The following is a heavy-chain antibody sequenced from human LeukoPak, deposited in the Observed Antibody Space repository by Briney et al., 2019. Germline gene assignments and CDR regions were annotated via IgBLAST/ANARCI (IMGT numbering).Heavy chain of an antibody. CDR2: ISGSGGST. CDR1: GFTFSSYA. CDR3: AKDERWFGELTYYFDY. V-gene: IGHV3-23*01. Sequence: GGSLRLSCAASGFTFSSYAMSWVRQAPGKGLEWVSAISGSGGSTYYADSVKGRFTISRDNSKNTLYLQMNSLGAEETAVYYCAKDERWFGELTYYFDYWGQGTLVTVSS. J-gene: IGHJ4*02. D-gene: IGHD3-10*01.